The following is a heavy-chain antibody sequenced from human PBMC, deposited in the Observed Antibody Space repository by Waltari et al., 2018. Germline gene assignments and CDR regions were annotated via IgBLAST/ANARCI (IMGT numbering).Heavy chain of an antibody. J-gene: IGHJ4*02. Sequence: EVQLVESGGGLVQPGGSLRLSCAASGFTFSSYAMSWVRQAPGKGLEWVSAISGSGGSTYYADSVKGRFTISRDNSKNTLYLQMNSLRAEDTAVYYCAKDLRYYYDSSGYFDYWGQGTLVTVSS. V-gene: IGHV3-23*04. CDR3: AKDLRYYYDSSGYFDY. D-gene: IGHD3-22*01. CDR1: GFTFSSYA. CDR2: ISGSGGST.